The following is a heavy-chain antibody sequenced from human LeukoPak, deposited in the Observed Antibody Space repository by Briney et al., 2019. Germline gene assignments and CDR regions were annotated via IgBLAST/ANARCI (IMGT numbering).Heavy chain of an antibody. D-gene: IGHD3-22*01. CDR1: GGSISSYY. Sequence: SETLSLTCTVSGGSISSYYRSWLRQPPGKGLEWIAYIYYSGSTSYNPSLKSRVTISVDTSKNQFSLKLSSVTAADTAVYYCARHSYYYDSSGFYYLDYWGQGTLVTVSS. J-gene: IGHJ4*02. CDR2: IYYSGST. V-gene: IGHV4-59*08. CDR3: ARHSYYYDSSGFYYLDY.